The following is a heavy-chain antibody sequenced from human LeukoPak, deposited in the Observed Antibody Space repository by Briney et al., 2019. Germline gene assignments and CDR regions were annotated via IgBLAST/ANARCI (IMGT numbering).Heavy chain of an antibody. D-gene: IGHD5-18*01. V-gene: IGHV3-21*04. CDR1: GFNFSSYS. J-gene: IGHJ5*02. CDR3: AKVRFRQLWSPNWFDP. CDR2: ISSSSSFR. Sequence: GGSLRLSCAASGFNFSSYSMNWVRQAPGKGLEWVSSISSSSSFRYYADSVKGRFTISRDNAKNTLYLQMNSLRAEDTAVYYCAKVRFRQLWSPNWFDPWGQGTLVTVSS.